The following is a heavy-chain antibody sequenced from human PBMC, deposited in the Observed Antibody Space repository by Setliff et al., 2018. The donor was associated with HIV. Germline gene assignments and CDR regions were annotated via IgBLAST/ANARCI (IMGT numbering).Heavy chain of an antibody. D-gene: IGHD6-6*01. J-gene: IGHJ4*01. Sequence: SETLSLTCTVSGGFVSRSSYYWGWIRQPRGKRLEWIGTIYYNGDTQYNPSFKSRVIMSVDTSKDQFSLRLISVTAADTAVYYCVRMEATRPPRGLDYWGPNSGHRLL. CDR1: GGFVSRSSYY. CDR2: IYYNGDT. CDR3: VRMEATRPPRGLDY. V-gene: IGHV4-39*01.